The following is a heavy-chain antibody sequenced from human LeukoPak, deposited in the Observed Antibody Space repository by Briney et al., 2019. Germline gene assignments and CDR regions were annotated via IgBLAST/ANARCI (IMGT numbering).Heavy chain of an antibody. V-gene: IGHV4-39*01. CDR3: ARGPRIQSFYYYYYMDV. Sequence: SETLSLTCTVSGGSISSSSYYWGWIRQPPGKGLEWIGSIYYSGSTYYNPSLKSRVTISVDTSKNQFSLKLSSVTAADTAVYYRARGPRIQSFYYYYYMDVWGKGTTVTVSS. D-gene: IGHD3-3*01. CDR2: IYYSGST. J-gene: IGHJ6*03. CDR1: GGSISSSSYY.